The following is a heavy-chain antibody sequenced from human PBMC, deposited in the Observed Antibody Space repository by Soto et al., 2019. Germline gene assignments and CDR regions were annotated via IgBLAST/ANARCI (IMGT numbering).Heavy chain of an antibody. Sequence: ASVKVSCKASGYTFTSHGISWVRQAPGQGLEWMGWISSLTGGTNYAQNLQGRVTMTTDTSTSTAYMELRSLTSDDTAAYYCARDISYGSGTSYGYWG. CDR2: ISSLTGGT. D-gene: IGHD3-10*01. CDR3: ARDISYGSGTSYGY. CDR1: GYTFTSHG. V-gene: IGHV1-18*01. J-gene: IGHJ4*01.